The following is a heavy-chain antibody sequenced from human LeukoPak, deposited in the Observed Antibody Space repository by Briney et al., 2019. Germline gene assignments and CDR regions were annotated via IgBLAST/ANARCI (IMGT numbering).Heavy chain of an antibody. CDR2: INPSGGST. J-gene: IGHJ4*02. Sequence: GASVKVSCKASGYTFTSYYMHWVRQAPGQGLEWMGIINPSGGSTSYAQKFQGRVTMTRDTSTSTVYMELSSLRSEDTAVYYCARDLEGYYGSGSYPYWGQGTLVTVSS. CDR3: ARDLEGYYGSGSYPY. D-gene: IGHD3-10*01. CDR1: GYTFTSYY. V-gene: IGHV1-46*01.